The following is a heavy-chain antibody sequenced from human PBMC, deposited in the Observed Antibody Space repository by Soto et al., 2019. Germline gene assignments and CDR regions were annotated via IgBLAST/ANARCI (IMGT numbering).Heavy chain of an antibody. J-gene: IGHJ4*02. V-gene: IGHV3-74*01. CDR2: INSDGSSA. CDR1: GFTFSNYW. CDR3: ARDTLELLYYFDY. Sequence: HPGGSLRLSCAAPGFTFSNYWMHWVRQAPGKGLVWVSRINSDGSSASYADSVKGRFTISRDNAKNTLYLQMNSLRAEDTAVYYCARDTLELLYYFDYWGQGTLVTVSS. D-gene: IGHD1-7*01.